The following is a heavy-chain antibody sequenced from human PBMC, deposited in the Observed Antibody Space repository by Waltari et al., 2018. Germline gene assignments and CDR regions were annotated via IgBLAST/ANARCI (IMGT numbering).Heavy chain of an antibody. D-gene: IGHD4-17*01. CDR3: ATYGRDGLHS. J-gene: IGHJ4*02. CDR1: GYTLTALS. Sequence: QVQLVPSGAEVKKPGASVKVSCKVSGYTLTALSRHRVRQAPGKGLEWVGGFGPEDGATIYAQKVQGRVTMTEDTSTDTAYMELSSLRSEDTAVYYCATYGRDGLHSWGQGTLVTVSS. CDR2: FGPEDGAT. V-gene: IGHV1-24*01.